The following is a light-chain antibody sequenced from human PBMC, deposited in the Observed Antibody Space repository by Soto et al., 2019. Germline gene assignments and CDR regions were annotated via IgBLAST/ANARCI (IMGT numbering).Light chain of an antibody. CDR2: GAS. CDR3: QQYNSWPPGT. Sequence: EIVMTQSPATLSVSPGERATLSCRASQRVSSNLAWYQQKPGQPPRLLIYGASTRATGIPARFSGSGSGTEFTLTISSLQSEDFSVYSCQQYNSWPPGTFGQGTKVEIK. V-gene: IGKV3-15*01. CDR1: QRVSSN. J-gene: IGKJ1*01.